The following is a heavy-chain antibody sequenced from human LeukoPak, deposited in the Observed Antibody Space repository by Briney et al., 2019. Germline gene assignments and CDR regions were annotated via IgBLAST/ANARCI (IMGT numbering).Heavy chain of an antibody. Sequence: ASVKVSCKASGYTFTSYDINWVRQATGQGLEWMGWMNPNSGNTGYAQKFQGRVTMTRNTSISTAYVELSSLRSEDTAVYYCARVYSGYDGTFDYWGQGTLVTVSS. CDR3: ARVYSGYDGTFDY. V-gene: IGHV1-8*01. CDR1: GYTFTSYD. J-gene: IGHJ4*02. CDR2: MNPNSGNT. D-gene: IGHD5-12*01.